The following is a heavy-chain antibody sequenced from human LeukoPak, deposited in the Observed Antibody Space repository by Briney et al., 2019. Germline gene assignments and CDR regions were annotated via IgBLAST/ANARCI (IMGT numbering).Heavy chain of an antibody. CDR1: GFTLSSYS. J-gene: IGHJ4*02. CDR2: ISSSSSYI. D-gene: IGHD6-13*01. V-gene: IGHV3-21*01. Sequence: GGSLRLSCAASGFTLSSYSMNWVRQAPGKGLEWVSSISSSSSYIYYADSVKGRFTISRDNAKNSLYLQMNSLRAEDTAVYYCARDTGSIAAAGKGDYWGQGTLVTVSS. CDR3: ARDTGSIAAAGKGDY.